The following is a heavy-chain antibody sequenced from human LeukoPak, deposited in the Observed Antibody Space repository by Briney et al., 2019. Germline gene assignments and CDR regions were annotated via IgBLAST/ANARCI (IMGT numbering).Heavy chain of an antibody. CDR3: ARVGTGSWYFDL. V-gene: IGHV3-30-3*01. J-gene: IGHJ2*01. CDR2: ISYDGSNK. Sequence: GGSLRLSCAASGFTFSSYAMHGVRQAPGKGLEGVAVISYDGSNKYYADSVKGRFTISRDNSKNTLYLQMNSLRAEDTAVYYCARVGTGSWYFDLWGRGTLVTFSS. D-gene: IGHD3-10*01. CDR1: GFTFSSYA.